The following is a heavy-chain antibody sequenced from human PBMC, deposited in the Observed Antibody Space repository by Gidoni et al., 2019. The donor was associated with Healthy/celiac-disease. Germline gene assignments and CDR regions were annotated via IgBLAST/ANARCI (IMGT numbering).Heavy chain of an antibody. Sequence: EVQLVESGGGLVQPGRSLRLSCAASGFSFYDYAMHWVRQAPGKGLEWVSGISWNSGSIGYADSVKGRFTISRDNAKNSLYLQMNSLRAEDTALYYCAKSGEYVISSNWFDPWGQGTLVTVSS. V-gene: IGHV3-9*01. CDR3: AKSGEYVISSNWFDP. J-gene: IGHJ5*02. D-gene: IGHD3-10*01. CDR1: GFSFYDYA. CDR2: ISWNSGSI.